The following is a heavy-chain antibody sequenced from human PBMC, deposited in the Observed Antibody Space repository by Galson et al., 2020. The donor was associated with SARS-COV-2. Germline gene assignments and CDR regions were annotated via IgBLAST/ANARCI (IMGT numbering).Heavy chain of an antibody. Sequence: GGSLRLSCAASGFTFSSYGMHWVRQAPGKGLEWVAVIWYDGSNKYYADSVKGRFTISRDNSKNTLYLQMNSLRAEDTAVYYCARDRGIPDIVVVPAQGGMDVWGQGTTVTVSS. V-gene: IGHV3-33*01. CDR2: IWYDGSNK. J-gene: IGHJ6*02. CDR3: ARDRGIPDIVVVPAQGGMDV. CDR1: GFTFSSYG. D-gene: IGHD2-2*01.